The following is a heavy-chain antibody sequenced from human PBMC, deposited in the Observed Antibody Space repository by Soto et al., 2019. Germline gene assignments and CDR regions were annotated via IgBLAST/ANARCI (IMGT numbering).Heavy chain of an antibody. D-gene: IGHD2-21*01. CDR2: IYYSGTT. Sequence: QVQLQESGPGLVKPSQTLSLTCTVSGGSISSGGYYWYWIRQHPGKGLEWIGYIYYSGTTYYNPSLQSLVTISVDTSKNQFSLKLSSVTAADTAVYYCAASCVACGGFNYYGMDVWGQGTTVTVSS. V-gene: IGHV4-31*01. J-gene: IGHJ6*02. CDR1: GGSISSGGYY. CDR3: AASCVACGGFNYYGMDV.